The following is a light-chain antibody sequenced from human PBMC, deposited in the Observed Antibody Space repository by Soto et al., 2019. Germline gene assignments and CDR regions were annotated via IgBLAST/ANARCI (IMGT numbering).Light chain of an antibody. Sequence: EIVLTQSPATLSLAPGERATLSCRASQSVSSSLAWYQQKPGQAPRLLIHNASNRATGIPPRFSGSGSGTDFTLTISSLEPEDFAVYYCQQRSNWPRITFGQGTRLE. CDR1: QSVSSS. J-gene: IGKJ5*01. CDR3: QQRSNWPRIT. CDR2: NAS. V-gene: IGKV3-11*01.